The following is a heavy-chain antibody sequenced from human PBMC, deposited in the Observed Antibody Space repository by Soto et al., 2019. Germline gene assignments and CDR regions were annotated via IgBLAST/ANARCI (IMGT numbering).Heavy chain of an antibody. CDR1: GYTYTNYG. V-gene: IGHV1-18*01. D-gene: IGHD3-22*01. CDR2: ISAYNGNT. J-gene: IGHJ4*02. CDR3: AILQYYYDSSGYQFDY. Sequence: ASVKVSCKASGYTYTNYGISWVRQAPGQGLEWMGWISAYNGNTNYAQKLQGRVTMTTDTTTSTAYMELRSLRSDDTAVYYCAILQYYYDSSGYQFDYWGQGTLVTVSS.